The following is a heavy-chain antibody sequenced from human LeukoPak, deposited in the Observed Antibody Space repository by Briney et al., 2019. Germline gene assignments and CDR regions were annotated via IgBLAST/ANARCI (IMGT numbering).Heavy chain of an antibody. Sequence: ASGKVSCKASGYTFTSYYMHSVRQAPGHGLEWMGIINPSGGSTSYAQKFQGRVTMTRDTSTSTVYMELSSLRSEDTAVYYCARGYYDFWSGYDYYYYGMDVWGQGTTVTVSS. CDR1: GYTFTSYY. D-gene: IGHD3-3*01. J-gene: IGHJ6*02. CDR3: ARGYYDFWSGYDYYYYGMDV. V-gene: IGHV1-46*01. CDR2: INPSGGST.